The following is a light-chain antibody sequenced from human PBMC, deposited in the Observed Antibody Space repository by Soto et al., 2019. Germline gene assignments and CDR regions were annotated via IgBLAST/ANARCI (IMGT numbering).Light chain of an antibody. CDR2: DVS. J-gene: IGLJ1*01. Sequence: QSALTQPRSVSGSPGQSVTISCTGTSSDVGLYNYVSWYQQHPGKAPKIIIYDVSKRPSGVPDRFSGCKSGNTASLTISGLLAEDEGEYFCCSYGGSYTPYVFGTGTKLTVL. CDR1: SSDVGLYNY. CDR3: CSYGGSYTPYV. V-gene: IGLV2-11*01.